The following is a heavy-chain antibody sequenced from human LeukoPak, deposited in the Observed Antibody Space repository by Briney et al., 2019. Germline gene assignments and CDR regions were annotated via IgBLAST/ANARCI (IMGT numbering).Heavy chain of an antibody. CDR1: GFTLSSYA. D-gene: IGHD3-3*01. Sequence: GRSLRLSCAASGFTLSSYAMTWVGQAPGKGLEWVSGISGSGGSTYYAASVKGRFTISRDNSKNTLYLQMNSLRAEDTAVYYCAKGLTIFGWGQGTLVTVSS. CDR3: AKGLTIFG. J-gene: IGHJ4*02. V-gene: IGHV3-23*01. CDR2: ISGSGGST.